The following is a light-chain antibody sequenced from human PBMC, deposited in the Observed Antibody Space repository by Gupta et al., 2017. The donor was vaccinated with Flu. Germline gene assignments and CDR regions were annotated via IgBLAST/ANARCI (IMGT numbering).Light chain of an antibody. J-gene: IGKJ4*01. CDR2: KAS. Sequence: DIQMTQSPSTLSASVGDRVTITCRTSQNITNWLAWYQQKPAKDPKFLIYKASSLQSGVLSSFSGSGGGRELTIPISSRQQDDFAAYYCQQHESYSTITFGRGTQVETK. CDR1: QNITNW. V-gene: IGKV1-5*03. CDR3: QQHESYSTIT.